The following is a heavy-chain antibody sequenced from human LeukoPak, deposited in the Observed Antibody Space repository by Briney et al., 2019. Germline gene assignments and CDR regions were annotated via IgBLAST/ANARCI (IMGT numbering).Heavy chain of an antibody. CDR1: GGTFSSYA. CDR2: VIPIFGTA. J-gene: IGHJ5*02. V-gene: IGHV1-69*01. D-gene: IGHD3-22*01. Sequence: SVKVSCKASGGTFSSYAISWVRQAPGQGLEWMGGVIPIFGTANYAQKFQGRVTITADESTSTAYMELSSLRSEDTAVYYCARGAYDSSGYYYHNWFDPWGQGTLVTVSS. CDR3: ARGAYDSSGYYYHNWFDP.